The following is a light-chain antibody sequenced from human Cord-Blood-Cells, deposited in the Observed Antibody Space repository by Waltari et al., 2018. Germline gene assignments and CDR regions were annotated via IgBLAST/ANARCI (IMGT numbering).Light chain of an antibody. CDR1: QSVSSY. V-gene: IGKV3-11*01. CDR2: DAS. J-gene: IGKJ1*01. Sequence: EIVLTQSPATLSLSPGERATLSFRASQSVSSYLAWYQQKPGQAPRHLIYDASNRATGIPARFSGSGSGTDFTLTISSLEPEDFAVYYCQQRSNWPRTFGQGTKVEIK. CDR3: QQRSNWPRT.